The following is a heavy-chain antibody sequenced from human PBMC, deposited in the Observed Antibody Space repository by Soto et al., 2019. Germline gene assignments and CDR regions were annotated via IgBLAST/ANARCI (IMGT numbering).Heavy chain of an antibody. CDR3: AKDEAYGSGYRGFDY. CDR1: GFTLSDYW. V-gene: IGHV3-74*01. Sequence: GGSLRLSCAASGFTLSDYWMHWVRQVPGKGLLWVSRISVDGGDTTYADSVKGRFTISRDNAKNTLYLQMNSLRAEDTAVYYCAKDEAYGSGYRGFDYWGQGTLVTVSS. D-gene: IGHD3-22*01. J-gene: IGHJ4*02. CDR2: ISVDGGDT.